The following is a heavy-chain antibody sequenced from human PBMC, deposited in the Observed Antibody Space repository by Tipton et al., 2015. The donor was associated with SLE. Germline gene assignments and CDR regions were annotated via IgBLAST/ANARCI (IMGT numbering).Heavy chain of an antibody. CDR3: AKFGYSSSWYDGYFDY. V-gene: IGHV3-53*01. Sequence: GSLRLSCAASGLTVSSNYMSWVRQAPGKGLEWVSVIYSCGSTYYADSVKGRFTISRDNSKNTLYLQMNSLRAEDTAVYYCAKFGYSSSWYDGYFDYWGQGTLVTVSS. D-gene: IGHD6-13*01. J-gene: IGHJ4*02. CDR1: GLTVSSNY. CDR2: IYSCGST.